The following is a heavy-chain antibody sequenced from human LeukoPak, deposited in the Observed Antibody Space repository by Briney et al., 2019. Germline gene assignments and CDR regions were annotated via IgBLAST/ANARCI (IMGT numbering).Heavy chain of an antibody. J-gene: IGHJ5*02. CDR1: GASVTDYY. V-gene: IGHV4-59*02. CDR3: TRGHWGLQS. D-gene: IGHD7-27*01. Sequence: PSETLSLTCTVSGASVTDYYWSWIKQSPGKGLEWISYIHHSGNSDYNPSLRSRVTTSLDTSKNQFSLNLISVTAADTAVYYCTRGHWGLQSWSQGTLVTVSS. CDR2: IHHSGNS.